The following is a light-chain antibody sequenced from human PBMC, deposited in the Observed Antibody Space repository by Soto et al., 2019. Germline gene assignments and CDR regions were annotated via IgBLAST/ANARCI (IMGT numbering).Light chain of an antibody. J-gene: IGKJ1*01. CDR3: MQGISFR. Sequence: VLTQSPLSLPVTLGQPASISCRSSQSLVYRDGNVYLNWFHQRPGQSPRRLIYKASTRDSGVPDRFSGSGSATDFTLSISRVEADDAGVYYCMQGISFRFGQGTKVDSK. V-gene: IGKV2-30*01. CDR1: QSLVYRDGNVY. CDR2: KAS.